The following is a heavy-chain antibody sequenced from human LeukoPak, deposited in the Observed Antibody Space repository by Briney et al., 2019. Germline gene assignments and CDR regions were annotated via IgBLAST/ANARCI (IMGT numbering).Heavy chain of an antibody. CDR3: ARKWAVAGSSYFDY. D-gene: IGHD6-19*01. Sequence: GGSLRLSCTASGFTFSNYWMSWVRLAPGKGLEWVANIRQDGSVQYYVDSVKGRFTISRDNAKNSLYLQMNSLRAEDTAVYYCARKWAVAGSSYFDYWGQGTLVTVSS. CDR1: GFTFSNYW. CDR2: IRQDGSVQ. V-gene: IGHV3-7*03. J-gene: IGHJ4*02.